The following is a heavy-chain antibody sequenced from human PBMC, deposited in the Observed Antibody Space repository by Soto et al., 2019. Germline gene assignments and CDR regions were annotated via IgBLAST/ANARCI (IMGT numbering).Heavy chain of an antibody. CDR2: INHSGST. CDR1: GGSFSGFS. D-gene: IGHD3-22*01. V-gene: IGHV4-34*01. CDR3: ARPRLAVDSSNYYYH. Sequence: SETLSLTCAVYGGSFSGFSWSWIRQPPGEGLEWIGEINHSGSTNYNPSLKSRVTISVDTSKFQFSLRLSSLTAADTAVYFCARPRLAVDSSNYYYHWGQGTLVTVS. J-gene: IGHJ5*02.